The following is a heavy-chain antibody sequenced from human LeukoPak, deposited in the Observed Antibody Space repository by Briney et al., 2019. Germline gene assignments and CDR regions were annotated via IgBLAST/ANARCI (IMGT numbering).Heavy chain of an antibody. CDR2: ISHSGST. J-gene: IGHJ5*02. V-gene: IGHV4-34*01. D-gene: IGHD6-13*01. CDR1: GGSFSGYY. Sequence: PSETLSLTCAVYGGSFSGYYWSWIRQPPGKGLEWIGEISHSGSTNYNPSLKSRVTISVDTSKNQFSLKLSSVTAADTAVYYCARASSWYFGWFDPWGQGTLVTVSS. CDR3: ARASSWYFGWFDP.